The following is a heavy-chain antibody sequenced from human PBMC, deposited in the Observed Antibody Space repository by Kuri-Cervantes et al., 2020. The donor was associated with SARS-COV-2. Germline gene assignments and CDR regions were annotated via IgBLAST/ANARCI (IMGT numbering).Heavy chain of an antibody. CDR3: ARDMDLGIHFPVVTPSVRGGFDY. CDR1: GYTFSNYG. CDR2: IMPIFGTA. V-gene: IGHV1-18*01. Sequence: ASVKVSCKASGYTFSNYGITWVRQAPGQGLEWMGGIMPIFGTADYAQKFQGRVTMTTDTSTSTAYMELRSLRSDDTAVYYCARDMDLGIHFPVVTPSVRGGFDYWGQGTLVTVSS. J-gene: IGHJ4*02. D-gene: IGHD4-23*01.